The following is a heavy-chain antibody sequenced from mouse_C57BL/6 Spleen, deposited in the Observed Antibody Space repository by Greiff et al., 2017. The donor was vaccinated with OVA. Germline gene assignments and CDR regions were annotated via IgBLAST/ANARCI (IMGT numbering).Heavy chain of an antibody. J-gene: IGHJ4*01. D-gene: IGHD2-3*01. CDR2: IRLKSDNYAT. CDR3: TGRGGYYGAMDY. V-gene: IGHV6-3*01. CDR1: GFTFSNYW. Sequence: EVHLVESGGGLVQPGGSMKLSCVASGFTFSNYWMNWVRQSPEKGLEWVAQIRLKSDNYATHYAESVKGRFTISRDDSKSSVYLQMNNLRAEDTGIYYCTGRGGYYGAMDYWGQGTSVTVSS.